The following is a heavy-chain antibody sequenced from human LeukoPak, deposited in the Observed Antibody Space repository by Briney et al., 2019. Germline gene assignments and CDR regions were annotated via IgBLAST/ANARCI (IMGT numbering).Heavy chain of an antibody. Sequence: GGSLRLSCAASGFTFSSYAMTWVRQAPGKGLEWVSAISGSGGNTYYANSVKGRFTISRDNSKNTLYLQMNSLRAEDTAVYYCAKETIVRGVMDYWGQGTLVTDS. CDR2: ISGSGGNT. CDR1: GFTFSSYA. J-gene: IGHJ4*02. D-gene: IGHD3-10*01. CDR3: AKETIVRGVMDY. V-gene: IGHV3-23*01.